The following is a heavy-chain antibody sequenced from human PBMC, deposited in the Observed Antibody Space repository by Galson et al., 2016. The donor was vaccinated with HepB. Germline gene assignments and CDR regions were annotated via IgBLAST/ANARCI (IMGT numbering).Heavy chain of an antibody. Sequence: SETLSLTCAVYGGSLSGYYWTWIRQPPGKGPEWIGEIHHSGSTNYNPSLKSRVTISIDTPKNQFSLELHSVTAADTAMYFCARGGYGGGSYWGQGTLVTVSS. CDR1: GGSLSGYY. CDR3: ARGGYGGGSY. CDR2: IHHSGST. J-gene: IGHJ4*02. D-gene: IGHD5-12*01. V-gene: IGHV4-34*01.